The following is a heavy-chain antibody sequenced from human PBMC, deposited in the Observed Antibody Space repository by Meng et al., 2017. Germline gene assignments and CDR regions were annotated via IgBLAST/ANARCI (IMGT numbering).Heavy chain of an antibody. CDR2: INHSGST. J-gene: IGHJ4*02. CDR1: GGSFSGYY. V-gene: IGHV4-34*01. CDR3: ARGVQCSTSCYIDY. Sequence: ARRQQGGAGLLKPSETLSLPCAVYGGSFSGYYWSWIRQPPGKGLEWIGEINHSGSTNYNPSLKSRVTISVDTSKNQFSLKLSSVTAADTAVYYCARGVQCSTSCYIDYWGQGTLVTVSS. D-gene: IGHD2-2*02.